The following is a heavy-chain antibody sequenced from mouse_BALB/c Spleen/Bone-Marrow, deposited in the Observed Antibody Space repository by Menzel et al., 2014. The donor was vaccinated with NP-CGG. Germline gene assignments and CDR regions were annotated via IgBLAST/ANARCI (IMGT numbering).Heavy chain of an antibody. D-gene: IGHD1-2*01. CDR3: TRDQFITTATRAMDY. V-gene: IGHV5-9-4*01. CDR2: ISSGGRYT. Sequence: ESGGGLVKPGGSLKLSCAASGFTFSSYVMSWVRQSPEKRLEWVAEISSGGRYTYYPDTVTGRFTISRDNAKNTLYLEMSSLRSEDTAMYYCTRDQFITTATRAMDYWGQGTSVTVSS. CDR1: GFTFSSYV. J-gene: IGHJ4*01.